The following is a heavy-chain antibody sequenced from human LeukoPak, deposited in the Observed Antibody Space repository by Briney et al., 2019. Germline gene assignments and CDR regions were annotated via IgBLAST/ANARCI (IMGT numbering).Heavy chain of an antibody. D-gene: IGHD2-15*01. CDR3: ARMTPDSPSFDY. V-gene: IGHV2-70*17. Sequence: ASGPALVKPTQTLTLTCTFSGFSLSTPEMCVTWIRQPPGKALEWLVRIDWDDDKFYSPSLRTRLTISKDTPKNQVVLRMTNMDPVDTGTYYCARMTPDSPSFDYWGQGALITVSS. J-gene: IGHJ4*02. CDR1: GFSLSTPEMC. CDR2: IDWDDDK.